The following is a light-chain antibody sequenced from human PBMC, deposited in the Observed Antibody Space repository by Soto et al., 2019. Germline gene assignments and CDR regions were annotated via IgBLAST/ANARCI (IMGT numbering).Light chain of an antibody. CDR2: GAS. V-gene: IGKV3-20*01. CDR3: QQSYTAPSIT. Sequence: EIVLTQSPGTMSLSPGERATLSCRASQSVSSSYLAWYQQKPGQAPRLLLXGASTRATGIPARFSGSGSGTDFTLSISSLQTEDFATYYCQQSYTAPSITFGQGTRLEIK. CDR1: QSVSSSY. J-gene: IGKJ5*01.